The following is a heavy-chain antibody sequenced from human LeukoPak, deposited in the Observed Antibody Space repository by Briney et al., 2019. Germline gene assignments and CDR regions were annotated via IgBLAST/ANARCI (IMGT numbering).Heavy chain of an antibody. CDR2: ISSSDSTV. Sequence: HPGGSLRLSCAASGFTFSSHEMNWVRQAPGKGLEWVSFISSSDSTVYYADSVKGRFTISRDNAKNSLYLQMNSLRAEDTAVYYCARDGSSGWYRLDLWGRGTLVTVSS. CDR3: ARDGSSGWYRLDL. D-gene: IGHD6-19*01. J-gene: IGHJ5*02. CDR1: GFTFSSHE. V-gene: IGHV3-48*03.